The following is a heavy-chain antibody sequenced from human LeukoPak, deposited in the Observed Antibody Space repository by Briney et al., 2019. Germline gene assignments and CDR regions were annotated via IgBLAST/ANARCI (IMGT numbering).Heavy chain of an antibody. CDR2: IYYSGST. J-gene: IGHJ3*02. D-gene: IGHD3-10*01. CDR1: GGSISSGDYY. V-gene: IGHV4-39*07. Sequence: SETLSLTCTVSGGSISSGDYYWSWIRQPPGKGLEWIAFIYYSGSTYYNPSLKSRVTISVDTSKNQFSLKLSSVTAADTAVYYCARDTRDYYGSGSYSNDAFDIWGQGTMVTVSS. CDR3: ARDTRDYYGSGSYSNDAFDI.